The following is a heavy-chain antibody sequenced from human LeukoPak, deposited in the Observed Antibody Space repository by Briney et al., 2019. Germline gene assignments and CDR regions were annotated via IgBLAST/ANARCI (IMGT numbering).Heavy chain of an antibody. CDR1: GDSISSTNYY. V-gene: IGHV4-61*01. J-gene: IGHJ5*02. D-gene: IGHD1-1*01. CDR3: ARDRLQLQS. Sequence: SETLSLTCTVSGDSISSTNYYWNWIRQPPGKGLEWIGYIYYTGNTNYNPSLKSRVTISVDTSKNQFSLKLSSVTAADTAVYYCARDRLQLQSWGQGTLVTVSS. CDR2: IYYTGNT.